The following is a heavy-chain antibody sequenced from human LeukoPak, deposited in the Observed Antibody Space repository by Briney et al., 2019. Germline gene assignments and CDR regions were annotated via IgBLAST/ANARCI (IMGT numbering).Heavy chain of an antibody. J-gene: IGHJ5*02. CDR3: ARSYYDTRGRFDP. CDR2: IHHSGTT. Sequence: PSETLSLTCTVSGYSISNGYYWGWVRQPPGKGLEWIGTIHHSGTTYHSPSLRSRATTSVDTSKNQFSLSLRSVTAADTAVYYCARSYYDTRGRFDPWGQGTLVTVSA. CDR1: GYSISNGYY. V-gene: IGHV4-38-2*02. D-gene: IGHD3-22*01.